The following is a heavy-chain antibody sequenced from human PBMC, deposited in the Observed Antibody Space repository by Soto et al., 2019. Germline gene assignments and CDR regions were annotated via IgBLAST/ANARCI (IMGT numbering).Heavy chain of an antibody. V-gene: IGHV3-53*01. D-gene: IGHD6-19*01. J-gene: IGHJ6*02. Sequence: PGGSLRLSCAASGFTVSSNYMSWVRQAPGKGLEWVSVIYSNGNTYYADSVKGRFTISSDSSKNTLFLQMNRLRDEDTAVYYCARGFGAVAGNGNFYCNLDAWGQGTAVTVSS. CDR3: ARGFGAVAGNGNFYCNLDA. CDR2: IYSNGNT. CDR1: GFTVSSNY.